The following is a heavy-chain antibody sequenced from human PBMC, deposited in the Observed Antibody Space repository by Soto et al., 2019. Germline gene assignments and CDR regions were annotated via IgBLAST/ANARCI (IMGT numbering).Heavy chain of an antibody. J-gene: IGHJ6*02. V-gene: IGHV4-61*05. CDR1: GGSISSSSYY. CDR2: IYYSGST. D-gene: IGHD3-9*01. Sequence: SETLSLTCTVSGGSISSSSYYWGWIRQPPGKGLEWIGYIYYSGSTNYNPSLKSRVTISVDTSKNQFSLKLSSVTAADTAVYYCARQLRYFDWSPHYYYYGMDVWGQGTTVTVSS. CDR3: ARQLRYFDWSPHYYYYGMDV.